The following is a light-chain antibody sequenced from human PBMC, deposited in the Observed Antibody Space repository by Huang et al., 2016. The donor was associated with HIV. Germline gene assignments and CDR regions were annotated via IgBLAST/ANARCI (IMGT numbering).Light chain of an antibody. CDR1: QDIRSS. J-gene: IGKJ1*01. CDR2: AAS. CDR3: LQYSSLQSSNTPRT. Sequence: DIQMSQSPSSLSASVGDRVTITCRASQDIRSSLAWYQQTPGKAPKLLVFAASRLETGVPSRFSGSGSGTDYTLTISSLQPEDFATYYCLQYSSLQSSNTPRTFGQGTKVEIK. V-gene: IGKV1-NL1*01.